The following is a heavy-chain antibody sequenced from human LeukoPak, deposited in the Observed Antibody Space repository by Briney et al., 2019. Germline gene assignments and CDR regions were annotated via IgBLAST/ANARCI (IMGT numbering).Heavy chain of an antibody. Sequence: VRALRLSCDAAGFTVSSYWMHCVLQAPGKLLLSISRINVDGGTPDYADSVRGRFTLSRDNAKNTLYLQMNNLRAEATAVYYCARDMTGPLDYWGQGTLVPASS. CDR2: INVDGGTP. J-gene: IGHJ4*02. CDR3: ARDMTGPLDY. CDR1: GFTVSSYW. D-gene: IGHD1-20*01. V-gene: IGHV3-74*01.